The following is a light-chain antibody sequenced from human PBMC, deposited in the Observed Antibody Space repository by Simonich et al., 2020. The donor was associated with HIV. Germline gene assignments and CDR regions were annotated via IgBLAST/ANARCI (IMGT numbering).Light chain of an antibody. J-gene: IGLJ2*01. Sequence: QSALTQPASVSGSPGQSITISCAGTNSDVGGYNYVSWYQQHPGKDPKLMISDVTKRPSGVSNRFSGSKSGNTASLTISGLQADDEADYYCSSYTGSTTLVFGGGTRLTVL. CDR2: DVT. V-gene: IGLV2-14*01. CDR3: SSYTGSTTLV. CDR1: NSDVGGYNY.